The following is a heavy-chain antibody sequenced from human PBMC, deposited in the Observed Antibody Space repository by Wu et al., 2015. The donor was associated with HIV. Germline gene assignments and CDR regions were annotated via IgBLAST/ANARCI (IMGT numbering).Heavy chain of an antibody. CDR1: GGTFSSYA. D-gene: IGHD2-2*01. CDR2: IIPIFGTA. V-gene: IGHV1-69*12. CDR3: ARPAPYCSSTSCWFDP. Sequence: QVQLVQSGAEVKKPGSSVKVSCKASGGTFSSYAISWVRQAPGQGLEWMGGIIPIFGTANYAQKFQGRVTITADESTSTAYMELSSLRSEDTAVYYCARPAPYCSSTSCWFDPLGPGEPWSPSPQ. J-gene: IGHJ5*02.